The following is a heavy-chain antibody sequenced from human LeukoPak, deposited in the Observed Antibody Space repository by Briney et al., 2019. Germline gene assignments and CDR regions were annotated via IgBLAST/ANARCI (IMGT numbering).Heavy chain of an antibody. CDR1: EFTFSNYW. Sequence: GGSLRLSCAASEFTFSNYWMHWVRQAPGKGLVWVSRINTDGSSTNYADSVKGRFTISRDNSKNTLYLQMNSLRAEDTAVYYCARNGDYFDYWGQGTLVTVSS. CDR2: INTDGSST. J-gene: IGHJ4*02. V-gene: IGHV3-74*01. CDR3: ARNGDYFDY. D-gene: IGHD4-17*01.